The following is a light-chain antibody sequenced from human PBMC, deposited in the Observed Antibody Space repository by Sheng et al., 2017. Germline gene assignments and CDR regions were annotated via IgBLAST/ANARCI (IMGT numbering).Light chain of an antibody. J-gene: IGKJ2*01. CDR2: GAS. CDR3: QQYYYLYT. Sequence: DIQMTQSPSSLSASVGDRVTIACRASQRISSYLNWYQQKPGKAPNLLIYGASSLQSGVPSRFSGIGSGTDFTLTISSLQSEDFAIYYCQQYYYLYTFGQGTNLEL. CDR1: QRISSY. V-gene: IGKV1-39*01.